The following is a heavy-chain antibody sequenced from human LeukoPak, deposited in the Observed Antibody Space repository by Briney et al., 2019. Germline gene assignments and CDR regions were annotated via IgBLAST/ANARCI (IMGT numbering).Heavy chain of an antibody. V-gene: IGHV3-33*01. J-gene: IGHJ4*02. CDR1: GFTFSSYG. D-gene: IGHD1-14*01. Sequence: PGRSLRLSCAASGFTFSSYGMHWVRQAPGKGLEWVAVIWYDGSNKYYADSVKGRFTISRDNSKNTLYLQMNSLRAEDTAVYYCARGPWNHEFDYWGQGTLVTVSS. CDR3: ARGPWNHEFDY. CDR2: IWYDGSNK.